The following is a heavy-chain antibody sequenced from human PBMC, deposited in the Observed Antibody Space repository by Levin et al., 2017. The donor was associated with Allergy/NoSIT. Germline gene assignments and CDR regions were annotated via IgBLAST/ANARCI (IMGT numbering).Heavy chain of an antibody. J-gene: IGHJ6*02. CDR2: ISGSGDYT. D-gene: IGHD6-13*01. Sequence: GGYLRLSCAASGFTFSTYAMNWVRQAPGKGLDWVSAISGSGDYTYYADSVKGRFTISRDNSKNTLYLQMNSLRTDDTAIYYCAKGIAAAGPEYYYYYAMGVWGQGTTVTVSS. V-gene: IGHV3-23*01. CDR1: GFTFSTYA. CDR3: AKGIAAAGPEYYYYYAMGV.